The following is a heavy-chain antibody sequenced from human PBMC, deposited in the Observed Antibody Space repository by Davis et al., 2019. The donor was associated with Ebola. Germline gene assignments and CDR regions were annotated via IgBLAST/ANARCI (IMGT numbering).Heavy chain of an antibody. V-gene: IGHV5-10-1*01. CDR3: ARTGKRSMVATAL. CDR2: IDPSDSYT. CDR1: GYSFTSYW. Sequence: GESPKTPCQGSGYSFTSYWIGRVRQLPGKGLERMGRIDPSDSYTNYSPSFQGHVTISADKSISTAYLQWSSLKASDTAMYYCARTGKRSMVATALWGQGTLVTVSS. D-gene: IGHD5-12*01. J-gene: IGHJ4*02.